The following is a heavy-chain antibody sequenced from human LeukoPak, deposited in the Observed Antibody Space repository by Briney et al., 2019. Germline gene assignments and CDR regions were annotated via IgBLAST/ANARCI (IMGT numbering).Heavy chain of an antibody. Sequence: GASVKVSCKASGYTFTGYYMHWVRQAPGQGLEWMGWINPNSGGTNYAQKFQGRFTMTRYTSISTAYMELSRLRSDDTAVYYCARGGPDGRYAFDIWGQGTMVTVSS. V-gene: IGHV1-2*02. CDR1: GYTFTGYY. J-gene: IGHJ3*02. CDR2: INPNSGGT. CDR3: ARGGPDGRYAFDI. D-gene: IGHD2-15*01.